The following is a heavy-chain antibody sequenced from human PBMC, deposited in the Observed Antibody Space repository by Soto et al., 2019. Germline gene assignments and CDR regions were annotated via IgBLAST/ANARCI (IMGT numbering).Heavy chain of an antibody. D-gene: IGHD1-7*01. CDR3: ARGRYSGTTWFYYYSGMDV. J-gene: IGHJ6*02. CDR2: IIPIFGTA. CDR1: GYTFTSYY. Sequence: SVKVSCKASGYTFTSYYMHWVRQAPGQGLEWMGMIIPIFGTANYAQKFQGRVTITADESTSTAYMELSSLRSEDTAVYYCARGRYSGTTWFYYYSGMDVWGQGTTVTVSS. V-gene: IGHV1-69*13.